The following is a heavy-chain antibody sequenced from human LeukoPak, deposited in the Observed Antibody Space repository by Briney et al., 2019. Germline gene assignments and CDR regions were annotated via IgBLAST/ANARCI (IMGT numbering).Heavy chain of an antibody. CDR2: LYYTGSA. CDR3: ARGFSALVGSGNWFDS. D-gene: IGHD2-15*01. CDR1: GGSISSSDHF. J-gene: IGHJ5*01. Sequence: SETLSLTCTVSGGSISSSDHFWGWIRQSPGKGLKWIGSLYYTGSAYYNPSLKSRVTIFVDTSKNQFSLRVTSVTAADTYVYYCARGFSALVGSGNWFDSWGQGTLVTVSS. V-gene: IGHV4-39*01.